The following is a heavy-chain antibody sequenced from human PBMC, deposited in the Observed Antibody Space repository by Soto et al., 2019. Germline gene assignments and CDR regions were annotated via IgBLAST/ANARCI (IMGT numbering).Heavy chain of an antibody. CDR2: IIPIFGTP. V-gene: IGHV1-69*12. D-gene: IGHD3-22*01. J-gene: IGHJ5*02. CDR1: GGTFSRNS. CDR3: ARPIQFYFDTSAQSAWFDP. Sequence: QVQLVQSGADVKKPGSSVKVSCKASGGTFSRNSISWVRQAPGQGLEWMGGIIPIFGTPNYAQKVQGRLTITADESTSTAYMELSSLRSDDTAVYYCARPIQFYFDTSAQSAWFDPWGQGTLVTVSS.